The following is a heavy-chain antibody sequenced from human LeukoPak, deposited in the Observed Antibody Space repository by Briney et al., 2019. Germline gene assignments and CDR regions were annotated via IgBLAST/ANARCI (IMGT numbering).Heavy chain of an antibody. CDR3: ARDRDTAMVTGEPSAFDI. CDR1: GYTFNKYG. D-gene: IGHD5-18*01. CDR2: ISAYNGDT. J-gene: IGHJ3*02. V-gene: IGHV1-18*01. Sequence: GASVKVSCKASGYTFNKYGITWVRQAPGQGLEWMGWISAYNGDTNYAQKFQGRVTMTRDTSTSTVYMELSSLRSEDTAVYYCARDRDTAMVTGEPSAFDIWGQGTMVTVSS.